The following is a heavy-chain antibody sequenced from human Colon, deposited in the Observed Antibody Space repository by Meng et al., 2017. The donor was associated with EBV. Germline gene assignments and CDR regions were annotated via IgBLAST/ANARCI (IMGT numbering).Heavy chain of an antibody. CDR2: IYYSGST. V-gene: IGHV4-30-4*01. Sequence: QVQLQASGPGLVKPSQTLSLTCAVSGGSISSGGYYWSWIRQPLGKGLEWIGYIYYSGSTYYNPSLKSRVTISVDTSKNQFSLKLSSVTAADTAVYFCARDSPVSHFDYWGQGTLVTVSS. CDR1: GGSISSGGYY. D-gene: IGHD3-22*01. J-gene: IGHJ4*02. CDR3: ARDSPVSHFDY.